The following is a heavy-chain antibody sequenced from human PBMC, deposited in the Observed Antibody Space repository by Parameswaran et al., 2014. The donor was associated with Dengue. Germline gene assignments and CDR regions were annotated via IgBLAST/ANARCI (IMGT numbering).Heavy chain of an antibody. V-gene: IGHV4-39*01. J-gene: IGHJ6*04. D-gene: IGHD5-18*01. CDR2: IYYSGST. Sequence: WIRQPPGKGLEWIGSIYYSGSTYYNPSLKSRVTISVDTSKNQFSLKLSSVTAADTAVYYCARREPRGYSYGYYYYGMDVWAKDHGHRLL. CDR3: ARREPRGYSYGYYYYGMDV.